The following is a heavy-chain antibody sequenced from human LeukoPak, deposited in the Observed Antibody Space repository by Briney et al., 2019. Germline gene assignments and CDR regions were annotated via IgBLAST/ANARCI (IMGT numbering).Heavy chain of an antibody. V-gene: IGHV1-69*05. Sequence: SVKVSCKASGGTFSSYAISWVRQAPGQGLEWMGGIIPIFGTANYAQKFQGRVTITTDESTSTAYMELSSLRSGDTAVYYCARGCSGGSCYDYYFDYWGQGTLVTVSS. CDR1: GGTFSSYA. CDR3: ARGCSGGSCYDYYFDY. J-gene: IGHJ4*02. CDR2: IIPIFGTA. D-gene: IGHD2-15*01.